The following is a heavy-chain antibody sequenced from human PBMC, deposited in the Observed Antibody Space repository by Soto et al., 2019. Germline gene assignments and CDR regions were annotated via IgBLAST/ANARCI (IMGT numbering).Heavy chain of an antibody. V-gene: IGHV3-33*01. J-gene: IGHJ4*02. CDR1: GFTFSSYG. D-gene: IGHD6-25*01. Sequence: GGSLRLSCAASGFTFSSYGMHWVRQAPGKGLEWVAVIWYDGSNKYYADSVKGRFTISRDNSKNTLYLQMNSLRAEDTAVYYWARDREAATIDYWGQGTLVTVSS. CDR3: ARDREAATIDY. CDR2: IWYDGSNK.